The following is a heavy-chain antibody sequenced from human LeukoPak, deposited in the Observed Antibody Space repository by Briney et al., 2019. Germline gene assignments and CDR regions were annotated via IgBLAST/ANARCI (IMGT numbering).Heavy chain of an antibody. CDR3: ARALSSGWYNS. D-gene: IGHD6-19*01. Sequence: TVTLSLTCAVYGGAFSGYYWSWIRQPPGKGLEWIGEINHSGSTKYNPSLKSRVTISVDTSNKQFSLKLRSVTAADTAVYYCARALSSGWYNSWGRGTLVTVSS. CDR1: GGAFSGYY. J-gene: IGHJ5*01. CDR2: INHSGST. V-gene: IGHV4-34*01.